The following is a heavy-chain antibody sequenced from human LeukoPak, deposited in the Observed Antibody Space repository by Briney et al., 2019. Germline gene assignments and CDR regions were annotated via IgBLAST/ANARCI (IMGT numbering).Heavy chain of an antibody. CDR2: IYTSGST. V-gene: IGHV4-4*07. D-gene: IGHD3-9*01. Sequence: SETLSPTCTVSGGSISSYYWSWIRQPAGKGLEWIGRIYTSGSTNYNPSLKSRVTMSVDTSKNQFSLKLSSVTAADTAVYYCAREYILTGYYNVYYFDYWGQGTLVTVSS. CDR1: GGSISSYY. J-gene: IGHJ4*02. CDR3: AREYILTGYYNVYYFDY.